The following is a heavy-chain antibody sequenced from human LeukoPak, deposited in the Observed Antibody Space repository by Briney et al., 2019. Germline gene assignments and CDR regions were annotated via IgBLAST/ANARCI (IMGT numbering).Heavy chain of an antibody. J-gene: IGHJ6*03. CDR2: MNPNSGNT. D-gene: IGHD6-19*01. CDR1: GYTFTSYD. CDR3: ARGIAVAPLYYYYYYMDV. V-gene: IGHV1-8*01. Sequence: ASVKVSCKASGYTFTSYDINWVRQATGQGLEWMGWMNPNSGNTGYAQKFQGRVTMTRNTSISTAYMELSSLRSEDTAVYYCARGIAVAPLYYYYYYMDVWGKGTTVTISS.